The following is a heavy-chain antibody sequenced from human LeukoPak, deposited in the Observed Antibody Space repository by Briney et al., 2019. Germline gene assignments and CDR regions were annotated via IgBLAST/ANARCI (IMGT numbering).Heavy chain of an antibody. CDR2: IIPIFGTA. D-gene: IGHD4-17*01. J-gene: IGHJ4*02. CDR3: ASGAHVYGDFYFDY. CDR1: GGTFSSYA. Sequence: ASVKVSCKASGGTFSSYAISWVRQAPGQGLEWMGGIIPIFGTANYAQKFQGRVTITADESTSTAYMELSSLRSEDTAVYYCASGAHVYGDFYFDYWGQGTLVTVSS. V-gene: IGHV1-69*13.